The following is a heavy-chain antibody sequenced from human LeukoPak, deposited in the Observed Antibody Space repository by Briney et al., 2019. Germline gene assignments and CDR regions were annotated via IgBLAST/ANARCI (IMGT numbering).Heavy chain of an antibody. J-gene: IGHJ4*02. CDR3: ATLGFSSGYYYYFDH. V-gene: IGHV4-34*01. CDR1: GGSFSGYY. Sequence: PSETLSLTCAVYGGSFSGYYWSWIRQPPGKGLEWIGEINHRRSTNYNPSLKSRVTISVDTSKNQFSLKLSSVTAADTAVYYCATLGFSSGYYYYFDHWGQGTLVTVSS. D-gene: IGHD3-22*01. CDR2: INHRRST.